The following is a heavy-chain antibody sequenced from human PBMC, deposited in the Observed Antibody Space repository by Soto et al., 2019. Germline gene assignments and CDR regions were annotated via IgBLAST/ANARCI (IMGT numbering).Heavy chain of an antibody. V-gene: IGHV4-59*01. CDR1: GGSISSYY. Sequence: PSETLSLTCTVSGGSISSYYWSWIRQPPGKGLEWIGYIYFSGSTNYNPSLKSRVTISVDTSKNQVSLKLSSVTAADTAVYYCARYSGSYYGFDYWGQGTLVTVSS. CDR2: IYFSGST. J-gene: IGHJ4*02. D-gene: IGHD1-26*01. CDR3: ARYSGSYYGFDY.